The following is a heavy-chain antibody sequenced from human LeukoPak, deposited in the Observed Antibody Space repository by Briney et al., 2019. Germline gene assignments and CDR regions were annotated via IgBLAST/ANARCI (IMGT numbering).Heavy chain of an antibody. CDR3: ARDRIHFWSGSGGGPPHPYGTDV. Sequence: ASVKVSCKASGYTFTSYGISWVRQAPGQGLEWMGWISAYNGNTNYAQKLQGRVTMTTDTSTSTAYMELRSLRSDDTAVYYCARDRIHFWSGSGGGPPHPYGTDVWGQGTTVTVSS. V-gene: IGHV1-18*01. J-gene: IGHJ6*02. CDR2: ISAYNGNT. D-gene: IGHD3-3*02. CDR1: GYTFTSYG.